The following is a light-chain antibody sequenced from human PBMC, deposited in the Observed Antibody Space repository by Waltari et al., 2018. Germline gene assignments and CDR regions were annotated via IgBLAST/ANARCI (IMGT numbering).Light chain of an antibody. V-gene: IGKV3-20*01. Sequence: EIVLTQSPGTLSLSPGERATISCRASQSVGRTLAWYQQRPGQAPRLLIYGASSRAADIPDRFAGSGSGTDFSLTINRLEPEDFAVYYCQQYGSSVMYTFGQGTKLEIK. CDR1: QSVGRT. J-gene: IGKJ2*01. CDR2: GAS. CDR3: QQYGSSVMYT.